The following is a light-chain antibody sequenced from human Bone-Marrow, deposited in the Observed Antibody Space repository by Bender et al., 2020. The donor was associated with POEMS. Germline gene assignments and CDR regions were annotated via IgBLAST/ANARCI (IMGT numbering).Light chain of an antibody. V-gene: IGLV1-40*01. CDR3: QSYDNSLGGWV. J-gene: IGLJ3*02. CDR1: NSNLGAGYE. Sequence: QSVLTQPPSVSGAPGQRVTISCTGNNSNLGAGYEVHWYRQVPGTPPKLLMYANVNRPSGVPDRISASKSGTSASLAITGLQADDEGDYYCQSYDNSLGGWVFGGGTKLTVL. CDR2: ANV.